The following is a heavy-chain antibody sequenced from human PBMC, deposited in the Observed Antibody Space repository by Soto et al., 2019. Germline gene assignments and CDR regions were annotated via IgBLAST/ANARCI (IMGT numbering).Heavy chain of an antibody. CDR2: MNPNSGNT. V-gene: IGHV1-8*01. CDR1: GYTFTSYD. D-gene: IGHD6-19*01. CDR3: ACGAVAGTDYYYYGMDV. Sequence: ASVKVSCKASGYTFTSYDINWVRQATGQGLEWMGWMNPNSGNTGYAQKFQGRVTMTRNTSISTAYMDLSSLRSEDTAVYYCACGAVAGTDYYYYGMDVWGQGTTVTVSS. J-gene: IGHJ6*02.